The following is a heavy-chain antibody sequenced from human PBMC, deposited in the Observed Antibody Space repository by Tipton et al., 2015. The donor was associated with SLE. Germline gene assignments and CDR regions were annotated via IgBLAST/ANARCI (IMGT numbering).Heavy chain of an antibody. CDR2: IKSKTGGGTT. CDR1: GFTFSNDW. CDR3: TRTEEAV. J-gene: IGHJ6*02. V-gene: IGHV3-15*01. Sequence: SLRLSCAVSGFTFSNDWMSWVRQAPGKGLEWVGRIKSKTGGGTTDYAAPVKGRFTISRDDPKNTLYLQMNSLKTGDTAVYYCTRTEEAVWGQGTTVAVSS.